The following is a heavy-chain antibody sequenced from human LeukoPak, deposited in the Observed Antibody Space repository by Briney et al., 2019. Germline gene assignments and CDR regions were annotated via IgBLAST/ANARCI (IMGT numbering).Heavy chain of an antibody. V-gene: IGHV3-66*01. CDR2: IYSGGST. Sequence: GGSLRLSCAASGFTFNNFWMSWVRQAPGKGLEWVSVIYSGGSTYYADSVKGRFTISRDNSKNTLYLQMNSLRAEDTAVYYCARDNRAGPPTWGQGTLVTVSS. J-gene: IGHJ5*02. D-gene: IGHD6-19*01. CDR1: GFTFNNFW. CDR3: ARDNRAGPPT.